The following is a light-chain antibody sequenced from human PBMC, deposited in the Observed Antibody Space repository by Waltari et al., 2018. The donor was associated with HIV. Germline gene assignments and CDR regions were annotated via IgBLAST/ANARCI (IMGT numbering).Light chain of an antibody. J-gene: IGLJ2*01. CDR2: GNI. V-gene: IGLV1-40*01. Sequence: QSVLTQPPSVSGAPGQRVTIPCTGSSSHLGAGSDVHWYQQLPVTATTLLSHGNINRPSGVPDRFSGSKAGTSASLAITGLQAEDEADYYCQSYDSSLSGSRVFGGGTKLTVL. CDR3: QSYDSSLSGSRV. CDR1: SSHLGAGSD.